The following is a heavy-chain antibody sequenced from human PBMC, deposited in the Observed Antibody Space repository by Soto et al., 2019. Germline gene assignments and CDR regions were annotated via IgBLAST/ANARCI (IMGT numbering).Heavy chain of an antibody. CDR3: ARPGVGYSSSHYYGMDV. V-gene: IGHV4-39*01. CDR2: IYYSGST. CDR1: ASSISSSSSD. Sequence: SQTMSLPCLLSASSISSSSSDSGWIRQPPGKGLEWIGSIYYSGSTYYNPSLKSRVTISVDTSKNQFSLKLSSVTAADTAVYYCARPGVGYSSSHYYGMDVWGQGTTVS. J-gene: IGHJ6*02. D-gene: IGHD6-13*01.